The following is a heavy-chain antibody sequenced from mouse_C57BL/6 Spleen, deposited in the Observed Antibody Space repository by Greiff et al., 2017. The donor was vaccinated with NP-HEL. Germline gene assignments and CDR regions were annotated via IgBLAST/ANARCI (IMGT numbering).Heavy chain of an antibody. V-gene: IGHV1-72*01. CDR1: GYTFTSYW. D-gene: IGHD1-1*01. CDR2: IYPNSGGT. CDR3: ARYDYGSSYEYYAMGY. J-gene: IGHJ4*01. Sequence: QVQLQQPGAELVKPGASVKLSCKASGYTFTSYWMHWVKQRPGRGLEWIGRIYPNSGGTKYNEKFKSKATLTVDKPSSTAYMQLSSLTSEDSAVYYCARYDYGSSYEYYAMGYWGQGTSVTVSS.